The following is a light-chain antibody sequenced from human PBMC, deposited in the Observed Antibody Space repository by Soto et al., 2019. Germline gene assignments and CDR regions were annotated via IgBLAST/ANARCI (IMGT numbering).Light chain of an antibody. CDR2: GAS. Sequence: IVLTQSPATLSLSPGKRATLSCRASQNISNYLIWYQQKPGQAPRLLIYGASTRATGVPARFSGSGSGTDFTLTISSLQSEDFAVYYCQQYGSSPPITFGQGTRLEIK. V-gene: IGKV3-15*01. CDR1: QNISNY. CDR3: QQYGSSPPIT. J-gene: IGKJ5*01.